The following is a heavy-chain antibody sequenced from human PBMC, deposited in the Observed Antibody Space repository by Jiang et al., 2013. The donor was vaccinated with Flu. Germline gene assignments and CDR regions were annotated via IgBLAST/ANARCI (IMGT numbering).Heavy chain of an antibody. V-gene: IGHV4-31*02. CDR2: IFYSGTT. CDR3: AREESIMVRGVNGMDV. J-gene: IGHJ6*02. D-gene: IGHD3-10*01. Sequence: KGLEWIGYIFYSGTTSLQTRPSQSRVTISVDTSKNQFSLTLSAVTAADTAVYYCAREESIMVRGVNGMDVWGQGTTVTVS.